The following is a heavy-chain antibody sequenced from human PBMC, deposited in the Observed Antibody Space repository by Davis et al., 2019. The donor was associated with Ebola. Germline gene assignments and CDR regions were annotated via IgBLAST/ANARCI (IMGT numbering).Heavy chain of an antibody. CDR3: ARGLLWFGELSLYYFDY. D-gene: IGHD3-10*01. J-gene: IGHJ4*02. CDR1: GGSISSYY. Sequence: ESLRLSCTVSGGSISSYYWSWIRQPPGKGLEWIGYIYYSGSTNYNPSLKSRVTISVDTSKNQFSLKLSSVTAADTAVYYCARGLLWFGELSLYYFDYWGQGTLVTVSS. V-gene: IGHV4-59*08. CDR2: IYYSGST.